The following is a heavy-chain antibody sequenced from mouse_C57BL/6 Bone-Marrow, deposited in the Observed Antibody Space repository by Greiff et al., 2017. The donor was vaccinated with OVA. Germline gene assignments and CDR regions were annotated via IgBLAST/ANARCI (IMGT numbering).Heavy chain of an antibody. CDR1: GYSFTGYY. Sequence: VQLKESGPELVKPGASVKISCKASGYSFTGYYMNWVKQSPEKSLEWIGEINPSTGGTTYNQKFKAKATLTVDKSSSTAYMQLKSLTSEDSAIYYCARKDGYYVRVWYFDVWGTGTTVTVSS. D-gene: IGHD2-3*01. CDR2: INPSTGGT. J-gene: IGHJ1*03. V-gene: IGHV1-42*01. CDR3: ARKDGYYVRVWYFDV.